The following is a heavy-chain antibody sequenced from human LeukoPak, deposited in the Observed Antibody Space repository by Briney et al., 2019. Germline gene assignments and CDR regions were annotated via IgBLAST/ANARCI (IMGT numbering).Heavy chain of an antibody. V-gene: IGHV3-21*01. J-gene: IGHJ3*02. Sequence: GGSLRLSCAASGFTVSSNYMSWVRQAPGKGLEWVSSISSSSSYIYYADSVKGRFTISRDNAKNSLYLQMNSLRAEDTAVYYCARDLYGSGGDAFDIWGQGTMVTVSS. CDR2: ISSSSSYI. CDR3: ARDLYGSGGDAFDI. CDR1: GFTVSSNY. D-gene: IGHD3-10*01.